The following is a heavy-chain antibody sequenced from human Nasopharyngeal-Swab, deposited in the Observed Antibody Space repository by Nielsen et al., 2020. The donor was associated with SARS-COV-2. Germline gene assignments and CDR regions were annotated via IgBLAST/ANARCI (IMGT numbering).Heavy chain of an antibody. Sequence: GGSLRLSCAASGFTFSPYWMTWVRQAPGKGLEWVANVKQDGTEKYFVDSVKGRFTISRDNAKNSLYLHMNSLRAEDTAVYYCARDEILDYWGQGILVTVSS. CDR1: GFTFSPYW. CDR3: ARDEILDY. V-gene: IGHV3-7*01. J-gene: IGHJ4*02. D-gene: IGHD2/OR15-2a*01. CDR2: VKQDGTEK.